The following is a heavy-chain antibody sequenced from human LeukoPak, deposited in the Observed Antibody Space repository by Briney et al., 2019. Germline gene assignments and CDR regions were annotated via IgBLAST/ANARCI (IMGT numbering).Heavy chain of an antibody. V-gene: IGHV4-38-2*02. J-gene: IGHJ6*03. CDR3: ARGYGVYYMDV. CDR1: GYSISSGYY. D-gene: IGHD4-17*01. Sequence: SETLSLTCTVSGYSISSGYYWGWIRQPPGKGLEWIGSIYHSGSTYYNPSLKSRVTISVDTSKNQFSLKLSSVTAADTAVYYCARGYGVYYMDVWGKGTTVTVSS. CDR2: IYHSGST.